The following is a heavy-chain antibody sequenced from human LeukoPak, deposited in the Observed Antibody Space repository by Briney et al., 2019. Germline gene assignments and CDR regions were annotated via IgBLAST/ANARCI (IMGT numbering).Heavy chain of an antibody. D-gene: IGHD7-27*01. CDR2: IYYSGST. J-gene: IGHJ4*02. Sequence: PSETLSLTCTVSGGSISSGGYYWSWIRQHPGKGLEWIGYIYYSGSTYYNPSLKSRVTISVDTSKNQFSLKLSSVTAADTAVYYCARVRPWAPYFDYWGQGSLVTVSS. CDR1: GGSISSGGYY. CDR3: ARVRPWAPYFDY. V-gene: IGHV4-31*03.